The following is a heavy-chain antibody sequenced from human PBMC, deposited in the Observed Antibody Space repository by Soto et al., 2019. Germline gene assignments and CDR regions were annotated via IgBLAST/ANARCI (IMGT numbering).Heavy chain of an antibody. CDR2: IYYTGTT. Sequence: SETLSLTCSVSGGSISSSNYYWGWIRQPPGKGLEWIGSIYYTGTTYYNPSLKRRVTISVDTSKNQFSLKLSSVTAADTAVYYCARHLYPRNWNEDHWGQGTLVTVSS. V-gene: IGHV4-39*01. D-gene: IGHD1-1*01. CDR3: ARHLYPRNWNEDH. J-gene: IGHJ4*02. CDR1: GGSISSSNYY.